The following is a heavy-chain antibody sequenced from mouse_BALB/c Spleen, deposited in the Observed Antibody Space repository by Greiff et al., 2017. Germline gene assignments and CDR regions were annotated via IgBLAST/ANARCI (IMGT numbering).Heavy chain of an antibody. CDR2: ISSGGGST. Sequence: EVKLVESGGGLVKPGGSLKLSCAASGFAFSSYDMSWVRQTPEKRLEWVAYISSGGGSTYYPDTVKGRFTISRDNAKNTLYLQMSSLKSEDTAMYYCARHDNDWFAYWGQGTLVTVSA. D-gene: IGHD6-1*01. CDR1: GFAFSSYD. CDR3: ARHDNDWFAY. J-gene: IGHJ3*01. V-gene: IGHV5-12-1*01.